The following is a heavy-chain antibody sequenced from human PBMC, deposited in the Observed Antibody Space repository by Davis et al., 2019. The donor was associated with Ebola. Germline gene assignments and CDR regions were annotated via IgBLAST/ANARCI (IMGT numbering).Heavy chain of an antibody. CDR2: IYYSGST. CDR3: ASQTVAGRYYFDY. CDR1: GFTFSDYY. Sequence: PGGSLRLSCAASGFTFSDYYMRWLRQPPGKGLEWIGYIYYSGSTNYNPSLKSRVTISVDTSKNQFSLKLSSVTAADTAVYYCASQTVAGRYYFDYWGQGTLVTVSS. V-gene: IGHV4-59*01. J-gene: IGHJ4*02. D-gene: IGHD6-19*01.